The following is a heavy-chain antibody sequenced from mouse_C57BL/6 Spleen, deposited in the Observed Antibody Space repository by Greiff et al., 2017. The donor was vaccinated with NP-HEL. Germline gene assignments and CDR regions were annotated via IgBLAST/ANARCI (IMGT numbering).Heavy chain of an antibody. CDR2: IYPGNSDT. CDR3: TKNPPFITTVEEGFAY. Sequence: EVMLVESGTVLARPGASVKMSCKTSGYTFTSYWMHWVKQRPGQGLEWIGAIYPGNSDTSYNQKFKGKAKLTAVTSASTAYMELSSLTNEDSAVYYCTKNPPFITTVEEGFAYWGQGTLVTVSA. J-gene: IGHJ3*01. CDR1: GYTFTSYW. D-gene: IGHD1-1*01. V-gene: IGHV1-5*01.